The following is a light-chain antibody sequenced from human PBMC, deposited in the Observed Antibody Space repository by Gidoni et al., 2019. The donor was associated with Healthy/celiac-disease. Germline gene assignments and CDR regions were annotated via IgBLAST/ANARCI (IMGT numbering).Light chain of an antibody. CDR3: QQYGSSPLT. CDR1: HSVSSRY. J-gene: IGKJ1*01. CDR2: GAS. Sequence: IVLTQSPGTLSLSPGERATLSCRASHSVSSRYLAWYQQKPGQAPRLLIYGASSRATGIPDSFSGSGSGTDFTLTIRRLEPEDFAVYYCQQYGSSPLTFGQGTKVEIK. V-gene: IGKV3-20*01.